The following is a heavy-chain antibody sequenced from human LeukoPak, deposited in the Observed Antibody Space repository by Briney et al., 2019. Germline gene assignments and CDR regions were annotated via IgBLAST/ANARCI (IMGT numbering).Heavy chain of an antibody. CDR1: GGTFSSYA. J-gene: IGHJ6*03. V-gene: IGHV1-69*01. Sequence: GSSVKVSCKASGGTFSSYAISWVRQAPGQGLEWMGGIIPIFGTANYAQKFQGRVTITADESTSTAYMELSSLRSEDTAVYYCARADLMGSSDYYYYMDVWGKGTTVTISS. CDR3: ARADLMGSSDYYYYMDV. CDR2: IIPIFGTA. D-gene: IGHD6-6*01.